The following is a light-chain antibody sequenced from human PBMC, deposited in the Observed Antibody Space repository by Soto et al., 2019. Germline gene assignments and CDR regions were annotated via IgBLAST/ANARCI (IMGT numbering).Light chain of an antibody. V-gene: IGKV3-11*01. Sequence: EIVLTQATDTLSLSPGERATLSCRASQSVYSYLAWYQQKPGQPPRVLIYHSANRATGSPDRFSGSGSGTELTLTSSRLGRQDFVVYFFQQRSDLFSFGPGTKVDI. CDR3: QQRSDLFS. J-gene: IGKJ3*01. CDR2: HSA. CDR1: QSVYSY.